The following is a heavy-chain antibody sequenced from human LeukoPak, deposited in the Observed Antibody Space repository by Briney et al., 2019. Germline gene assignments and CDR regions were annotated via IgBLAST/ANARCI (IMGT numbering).Heavy chain of an antibody. Sequence: SETLSLTCTVSGGSISSYYWSWIRQPPGKGLEWIGYIYYSGSTYYNPSLKSRVTISVDTSKNQFSLKLSSVTAADTAVYYCARVSTGGSVYFDYWGQGTLVTVSS. CDR1: GGSISSYY. CDR2: IYYSGST. V-gene: IGHV4-59*08. J-gene: IGHJ4*02. D-gene: IGHD1-14*01. CDR3: ARVSTGGSVYFDY.